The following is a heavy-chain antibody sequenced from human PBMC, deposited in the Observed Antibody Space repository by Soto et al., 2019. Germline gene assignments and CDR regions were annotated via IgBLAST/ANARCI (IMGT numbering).Heavy chain of an antibody. CDR2: IYPGDSDT. Sequence: PGESLKISCKGSGYSFTSYWIGWVRQMPVKGLEWMGIIYPGDSDTRYSPSFQGQVTISADKSISTAYLQWSSLKASDTAMYYCAGGGVRGVITRTRDYYGMDVWAQGTTVTVSS. V-gene: IGHV5-51*01. CDR3: AGGGVRGVITRTRDYYGMDV. J-gene: IGHJ6*02. CDR1: GYSFTSYW. D-gene: IGHD3-10*01.